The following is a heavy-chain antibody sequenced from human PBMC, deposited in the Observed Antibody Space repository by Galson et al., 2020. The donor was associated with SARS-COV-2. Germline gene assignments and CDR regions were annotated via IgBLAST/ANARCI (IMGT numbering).Heavy chain of an antibody. CDR2: IYYSGST. Sequence: SETLSLTCTVSGGSISSYYWSWIRQPPGKGLEWIGYIYYSGSTNYNPSLKSRVTISVDTYKNQFSLKLSSVTAADTAVYYCARGRSSSWYYYYYGMDVWGQGTTVTVSS. D-gene: IGHD6-13*01. J-gene: IGHJ6*02. CDR1: GGSISSYY. V-gene: IGHV4-59*01. CDR3: ARGRSSSWYYYYYGMDV.